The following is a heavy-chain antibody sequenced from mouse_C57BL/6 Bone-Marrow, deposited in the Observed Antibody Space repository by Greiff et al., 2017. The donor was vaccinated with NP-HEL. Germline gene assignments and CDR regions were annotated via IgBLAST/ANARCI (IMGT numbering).Heavy chain of an antibody. CDR3: TPYYYGPFDY. CDR2: IDPENGDT. V-gene: IGHV14-4*01. Sequence: VQLQQSGAELVRPGASVKLSCTASGFNIKDDYMHWVKQRPEQGLEWIGWIDPENGDTEYASKFQGKATITADTSSNTAHLQLSSLTSEDTAVYYCTPYYYGPFDYWGQGTTLTVSS. D-gene: IGHD1-1*01. J-gene: IGHJ2*01. CDR1: GFNIKDDY.